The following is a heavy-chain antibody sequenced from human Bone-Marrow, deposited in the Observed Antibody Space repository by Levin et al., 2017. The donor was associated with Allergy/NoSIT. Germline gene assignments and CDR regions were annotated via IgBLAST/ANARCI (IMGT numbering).Heavy chain of an antibody. D-gene: IGHD4-17*01. J-gene: IGHJ4*02. CDR3: ASARYGDYGWDC. V-gene: IGHV3-21*01. Sequence: GESLKISCAASGFTFTTYNMIWVRQAPGKGLEWVSSISGYSSFIYYADSVKGRFTISRDNDQNSLYLQMNSLRAEDTAVYYCASARYGDYGWDCWGQGALVTVSS. CDR2: ISGYSSFI. CDR1: GFTFTTYN.